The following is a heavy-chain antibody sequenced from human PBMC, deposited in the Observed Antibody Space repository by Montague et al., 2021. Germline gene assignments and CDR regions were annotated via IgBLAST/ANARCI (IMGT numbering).Heavy chain of an antibody. Sequence: SLRLSCAASGFTFGTYAMSWVRQAPGKGLEWVSGISASSDNIYYADSVKGRVTISRDNSKNTLYLQMRDLRAEDTAVYYCARDRRGGTYFDYWGQGTLVTVSS. CDR1: GFTFGTYA. CDR3: ARDRRGGTYFDY. V-gene: IGHV3-23*01. CDR2: ISASSDNI. J-gene: IGHJ4*02. D-gene: IGHD2-15*01.